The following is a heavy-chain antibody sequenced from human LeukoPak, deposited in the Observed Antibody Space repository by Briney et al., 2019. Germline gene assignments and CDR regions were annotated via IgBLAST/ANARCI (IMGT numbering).Heavy chain of an antibody. V-gene: IGHV4-30-2*01. J-gene: IGHJ4*02. CDR2: IYHSGNT. CDR1: GGSISSGGYS. D-gene: IGHD4-23*01. CDR3: ARRRPPVVTVSSTFDY. Sequence: SETLSLTCAVSGGSISSGGYSWSWIRQPPGMGLEWIGFIYHSGNTYYNPSLKSRVTISVDRSKNQFSLKLSSVTAADTAVYYCARRRPPVVTVSSTFDYWGQGTLVTVSS.